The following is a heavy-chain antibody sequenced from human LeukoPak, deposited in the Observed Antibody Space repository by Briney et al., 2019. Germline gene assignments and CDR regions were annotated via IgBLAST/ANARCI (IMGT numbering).Heavy chain of an antibody. V-gene: IGHV1-2*02. CDR1: GYTFTGYY. CDR3: ARDLMGKPSY. CDR2: IDPNSGGT. J-gene: IGHJ4*02. D-gene: IGHD2-8*01. Sequence: ASVKVSCRASGYTFTGYYMHWVRQAPGQGLEWTGWIDPNSGGTNYAQKFQGRVTMTRDTSISTAYMELSRLRSDDTAVYYCARDLMGKPSYWGQGTLVTVSS.